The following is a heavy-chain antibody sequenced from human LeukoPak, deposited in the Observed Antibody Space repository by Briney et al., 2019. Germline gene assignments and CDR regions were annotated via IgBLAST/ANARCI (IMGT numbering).Heavy chain of an antibody. D-gene: IGHD5-12*01. CDR2: IIPIFGTA. CDR1: GGSFSSYA. V-gene: IGHV1-69*05. Sequence: SVKVSCKSSGGSFSSYAISWKRQAPGQGLEWMGGIIPIFGTANYAQKFQGRVTITTDESTSTAYMELSSLRSEDTAVYYCAVYSGYDYIQFDYWGQGTLVTVSS. CDR3: AVYSGYDYIQFDY. J-gene: IGHJ4*02.